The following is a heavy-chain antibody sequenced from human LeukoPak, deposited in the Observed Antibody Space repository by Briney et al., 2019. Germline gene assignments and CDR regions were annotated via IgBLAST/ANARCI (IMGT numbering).Heavy chain of an antibody. V-gene: IGHV3-21*01. J-gene: IGHJ4*02. CDR1: GFTFSSYW. Sequence: PGGSLRLSCAASGFTFSSYWMHWVRQAPGKGLEWVSSISSSSSYIYYADSVKGRFTISRDNAKNSLYLQMNSLRAEDTAVYYCARSLYSSSWLFDYWGQGTLVTVSS. CDR2: ISSSSSYI. CDR3: ARSLYSSSWLFDY. D-gene: IGHD6-13*01.